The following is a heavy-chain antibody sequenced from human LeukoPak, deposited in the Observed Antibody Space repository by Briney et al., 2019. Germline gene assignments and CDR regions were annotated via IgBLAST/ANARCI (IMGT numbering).Heavy chain of an antibody. J-gene: IGHJ4*02. CDR2: IYPGDSDT. CDR3: ARPSDDSSSYFDY. Sequence: GASLKISCKGSGYRFTSYWIGWVRQMPGKGLEWMGIIYPGDSDTRYSPSFQGQVTISADKSISTAYLQWSSLKASDTAMYYCARPSDDSSSYFDYWGQGTLVTVSA. D-gene: IGHD6-6*01. CDR1: GYRFTSYW. V-gene: IGHV5-51*01.